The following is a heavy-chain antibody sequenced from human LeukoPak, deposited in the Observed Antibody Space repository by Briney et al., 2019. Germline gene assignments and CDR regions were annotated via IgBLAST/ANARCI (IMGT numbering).Heavy chain of an antibody. Sequence: SETLSLTRTVSGGSISSSSYYWGWIRQPPGKGLEWIGSIYYSGSTYYNPSLKSRVTISVDTSKNQFSLKQSSVTAADTAVYYCARYGKLYYYYMDVWGKGTTVTVSS. CDR3: ARYGKLYYYYMDV. CDR1: GGSISSSSYY. J-gene: IGHJ6*03. V-gene: IGHV4-39*07. CDR2: IYYSGST. D-gene: IGHD4-17*01.